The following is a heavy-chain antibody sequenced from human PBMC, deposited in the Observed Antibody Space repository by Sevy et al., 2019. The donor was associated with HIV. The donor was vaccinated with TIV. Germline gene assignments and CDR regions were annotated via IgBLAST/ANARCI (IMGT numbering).Heavy chain of an antibody. CDR1: AGSMSSYY. Sequence: SETLSLTCGVSAGSMSSYYWSWIRQPPGKGLEWIGYIYYSGTTDYNPSLKSRVTISQDKSKKVFSLRLRSVTAADTAVYYCARDYAILTPRAFDIWGQGTMVTVSS. CDR3: ARDYAILTPRAFDI. V-gene: IGHV4-59*13. D-gene: IGHD3-9*01. J-gene: IGHJ3*02. CDR2: IYYSGTT.